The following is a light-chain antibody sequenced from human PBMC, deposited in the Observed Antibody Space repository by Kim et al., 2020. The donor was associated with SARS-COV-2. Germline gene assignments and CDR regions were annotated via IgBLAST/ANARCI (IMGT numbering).Light chain of an antibody. J-gene: IGKJ3*01. CDR3: QQYGSSPFT. CDR2: GAS. Sequence: SPVESATLSCRASQSVSSSYLAWYQQKPGQAPRLLIYGASSRATGIPDRFSGSGSGTDFTLTISRLEPEDFAVYYCQQYGSSPFTFGPGTKVDIK. V-gene: IGKV3-20*01. CDR1: QSVSSSY.